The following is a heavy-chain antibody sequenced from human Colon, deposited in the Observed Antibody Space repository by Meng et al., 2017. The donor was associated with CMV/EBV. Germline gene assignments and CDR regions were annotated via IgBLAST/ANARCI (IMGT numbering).Heavy chain of an antibody. V-gene: IGHV1-69*10. D-gene: IGHD1-26*01. CDR1: GDTCNNYA. CDR2: IVPIVSRT. Sequence: SSVNVSCKASGDTCNNYAINWVRQAPGQGLEWLGWIVPIVSRTNYAQKFQGRVTITADKSTSTAYMELSSLRSGDTALYFCATGGAAQSSTNRNHFDYWGQGTLVTVSS. CDR3: ATGGAAQSSTNRNHFDY. J-gene: IGHJ4*02.